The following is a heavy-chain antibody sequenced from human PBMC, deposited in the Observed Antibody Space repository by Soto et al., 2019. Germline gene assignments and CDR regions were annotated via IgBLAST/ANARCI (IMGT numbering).Heavy chain of an antibody. CDR2: VNPATGSA. V-gene: IGHV1-2*02. CDR3: ARGGGVGVAGSAAFDM. J-gene: IGHJ3*02. CDR1: GYPVTAYY. D-gene: IGHD3-3*01. Sequence: QLHLVQSGAVVKKPGASVTVSCSASGYPVTAYYMHWVRQAPGRGLEWMGGVNPATGSAKYTQTFKGRVTMAGDTATIAVFMELSGLTSEDTAVFYWARGGGVGVAGSAAFDMWGQGTLVTVSS.